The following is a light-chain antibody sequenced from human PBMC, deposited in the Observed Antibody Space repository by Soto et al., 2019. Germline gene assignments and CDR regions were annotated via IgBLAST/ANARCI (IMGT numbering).Light chain of an antibody. Sequence: DIQMTQSPSSLSASVGDRVTITCRASQGISNSLAWYQQKSGKVPKLLIYAASTLQSGVPSRFSGSGSATYFTLTISSLQPEDVATYYWQEYNSVPLTFGGGTAVEIK. CDR1: QGISNS. CDR2: AAS. J-gene: IGKJ4*01. V-gene: IGKV1-27*01. CDR3: QEYNSVPLT.